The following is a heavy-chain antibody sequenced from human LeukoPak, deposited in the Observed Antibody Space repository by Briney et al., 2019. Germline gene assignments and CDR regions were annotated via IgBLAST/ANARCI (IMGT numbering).Heavy chain of an antibody. D-gene: IGHD5-24*01. CDR1: GYTFTNYA. V-gene: IGHV7-4-1*02. Sequence: ASVKVSCKASGYTFTNYAMNWMRQAPGQGLEWMGWISTNTGNPTYAQGFTGRFVFSLDTSVSTAYLQINSLKAYDTAVYYCARGDGYSPADYWDQGTLVTVSS. CDR2: ISTNTGNP. CDR3: ARGDGYSPADY. J-gene: IGHJ4*02.